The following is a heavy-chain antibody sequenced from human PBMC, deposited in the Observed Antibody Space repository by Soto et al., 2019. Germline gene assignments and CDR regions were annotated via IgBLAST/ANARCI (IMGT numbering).Heavy chain of an antibody. Sequence: GESLKISCAASGFTFSSYAMSWVRQAPGKGLEWVSAISGSGGSTYYADSVKGRFTISRDNSKNTLYLQMNSLRAEDTAVYYCAKFSRRDIVLMVYAKDLLNYYYMDVWGKGTTVTVSS. CDR2: ISGSGGST. D-gene: IGHD2-8*01. J-gene: IGHJ6*03. CDR1: GFTFSSYA. CDR3: AKFSRRDIVLMVYAKDLLNYYYMDV. V-gene: IGHV3-23*01.